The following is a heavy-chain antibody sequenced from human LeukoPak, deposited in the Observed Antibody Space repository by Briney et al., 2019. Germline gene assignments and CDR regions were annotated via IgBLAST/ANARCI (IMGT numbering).Heavy chain of an antibody. J-gene: IGHJ6*02. CDR3: ARGLTEIQLWTYGMDV. Sequence: KASETLSLTCTVSGGSISSGYYYWSWIRQPAGKGLEWIGEINHSGSTNYNPSLKSRVTISVDTSKNQFSLKLSSVTAADTAVYYCARGLTEIQLWTYGMDVWGQGTTVTVSS. CDR2: INHSGST. D-gene: IGHD5-18*01. V-gene: IGHV4-61*10. CDR1: GGSISSGYYY.